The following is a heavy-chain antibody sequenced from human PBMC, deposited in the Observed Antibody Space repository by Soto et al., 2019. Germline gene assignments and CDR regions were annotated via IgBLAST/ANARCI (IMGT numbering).Heavy chain of an antibody. J-gene: IGHJ6*02. V-gene: IGHV4-34*01. CDR2: INHSGST. CDR3: ARDKVVPAVAYYYYYGMDV. D-gene: IGHD2-2*01. CDR1: GGSFSGYY. Sequence: SETLSLTCAVYGGSFSGYYWSWIRQPPGKGLEWIGEINHSGSTNYNPSLKSRVTISVDTSKNQFSLKLSSVTAADTAVYYCARDKVVPAVAYYYYYGMDVWGQGTTVTVSS.